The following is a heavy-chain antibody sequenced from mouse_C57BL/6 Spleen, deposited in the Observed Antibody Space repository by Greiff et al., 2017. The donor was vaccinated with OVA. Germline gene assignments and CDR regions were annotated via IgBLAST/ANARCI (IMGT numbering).Heavy chain of an antibody. Sequence: VQLQQSGPVLVMPGASVKMSCKASGYTFTDYYMHWVKQSHGQSLEWIGVINPYDGDTSYNQKFKGKSTLTVDKSSSTAYMQLSSLTSEDSAVYYCARQEVYPWDMDDWGTGTTVTVSS. CDR1: GYTFTDYY. CDR3: ARQEVYPWDMDD. D-gene: IGHD3-3*01. CDR2: INPYDGDT. V-gene: IGHV1-19*01. J-gene: IGHJ1*03.